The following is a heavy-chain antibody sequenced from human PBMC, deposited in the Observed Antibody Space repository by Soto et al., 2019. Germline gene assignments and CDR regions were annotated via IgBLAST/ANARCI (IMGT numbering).Heavy chain of an antibody. CDR1: GGTFSSYA. D-gene: IGHD5-18*01. J-gene: IGHJ6*02. Sequence: VKVSCKASGGTFSSYAISWVRQAPGQGLEWMGGIIPIFGTANYAQKFQGRVTITADESTSTAYMELSSLRSEDTAVYYCARDWGPGYSYGTPYYYYGMDVWGQGTTVTVSS. V-gene: IGHV1-69*01. CDR2: IIPIFGTA. CDR3: ARDWGPGYSYGTPYYYYGMDV.